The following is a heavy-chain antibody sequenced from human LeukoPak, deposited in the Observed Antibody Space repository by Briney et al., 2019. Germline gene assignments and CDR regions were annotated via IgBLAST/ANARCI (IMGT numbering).Heavy chain of an antibody. CDR1: GFTFSSYS. Sequence: PGGSLRVSCAVSGFTFSSYSMNWVRQAPGKGLDWVSSISSSSSYIYYADSVKGRFTISRDNAKNSLYLEMNSLRAEDTAVYYCARAYCSGGSCYPFDYWGQGTLVTVSS. D-gene: IGHD2-15*01. V-gene: IGHV3-21*01. CDR3: ARAYCSGGSCYPFDY. J-gene: IGHJ4*02. CDR2: ISSSSSYI.